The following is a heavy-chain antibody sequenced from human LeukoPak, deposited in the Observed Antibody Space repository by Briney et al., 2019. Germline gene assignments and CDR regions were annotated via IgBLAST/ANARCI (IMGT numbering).Heavy chain of an antibody. CDR2: IMGDGSST. Sequence: GRCLRLSCAASGFDFSGYWMHWVRHDAGKGLVWVSRIMGDGSSTTYADSVKGRFTISRDNAKNTVYLQMNSLRAEDTAVYFCARDKTYGYNLWGQGTRVTVSS. CDR3: ARDKTYGYNL. J-gene: IGHJ5*02. D-gene: IGHD5-18*01. V-gene: IGHV3-74*01. CDR1: GFDFSGYW.